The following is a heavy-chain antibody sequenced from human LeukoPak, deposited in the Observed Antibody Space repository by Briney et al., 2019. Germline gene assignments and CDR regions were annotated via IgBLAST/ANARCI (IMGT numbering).Heavy chain of an antibody. D-gene: IGHD3-9*01. V-gene: IGHV1-18*01. CDR3: ARDSYDILTGYYLRFDY. CDR2: ISAYNGNT. Sequence: GSVKVSCKASGYTFTSYGISWVRQAPGQGLEWMGWISAYNGNTNYEQKLQGRVTMTTDTSTSTAYMELRSLRSDDTAVYYCARDSYDILTGYYLRFDYWGQGTLVTVSS. CDR1: GYTFTSYG. J-gene: IGHJ4*02.